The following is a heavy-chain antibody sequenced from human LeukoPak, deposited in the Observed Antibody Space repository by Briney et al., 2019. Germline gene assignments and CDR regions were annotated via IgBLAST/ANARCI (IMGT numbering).Heavy chain of an antibody. CDR1: GFTFSSHW. CDR2: INSAGSNT. CDR3: ARAPSEIGGYYPEYFRH. Sequence: GGSLRLSCAASGFTFSSHWMHWVRQAPGKGLVWVSRINSAGSNTNYADSVKGRFTISRDNAKNTVSLQMNSLRAEDTGVYYCARAPSEIGGYYPEYFRHWGQGTLVTVSS. J-gene: IGHJ1*01. V-gene: IGHV3-74*01. D-gene: IGHD3-22*01.